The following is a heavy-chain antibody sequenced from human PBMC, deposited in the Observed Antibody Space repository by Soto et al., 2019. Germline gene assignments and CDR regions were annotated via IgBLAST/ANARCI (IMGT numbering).Heavy chain of an antibody. CDR3: AGQTFTIAAASYGRSNWFDP. V-gene: IGHV4-39*01. Sequence: SETLSLTCTASGGSITSSSHFWGWVRQPPGKGLEWIGTIYFTGNTYYTPPLKSRLTMSIDTSKNEFSLRLNSVTAADTAVYYCAGQTFTIAAASYGRSNWFDPWGPGTLVTVSS. CDR2: IYFTGNT. D-gene: IGHD6-25*01. J-gene: IGHJ5*02. CDR1: GGSITSSSHF.